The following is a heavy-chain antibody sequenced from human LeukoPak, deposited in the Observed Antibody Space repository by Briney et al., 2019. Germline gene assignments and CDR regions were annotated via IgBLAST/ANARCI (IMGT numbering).Heavy chain of an antibody. Sequence: GGSLRLSCAASGFTFSSYAMHWVRQAPGKGLEYVSAISSNGGSTYYANSVKGRFTISRDYSKNTLNLQMNSLRAEDTAVYYCVKDRAGPIEYWGQGTLVTVSS. CDR2: ISSNGGST. V-gene: IGHV3-64*01. CDR1: GFTFSSYA. J-gene: IGHJ4*02. CDR3: VKDRAGPIEY. D-gene: IGHD3-10*01.